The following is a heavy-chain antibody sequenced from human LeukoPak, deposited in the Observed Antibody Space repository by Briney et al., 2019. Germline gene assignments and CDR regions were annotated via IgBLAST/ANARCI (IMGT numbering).Heavy chain of an antibody. CDR3: AGSGMSGVNFDL. D-gene: IGHD3-10*01. CDR1: GGSISSGDYY. Sequence: SETLSLTCTVSGGSISSGDYYWSWIRQPPGKGLEWIGYSHHGGHTYYNPSLKSRVTMSVDTSKNQFSLRLNSVTAADTAVYFCAGSGMSGVNFDLWGQGTLVTVSS. J-gene: IGHJ4*02. CDR2: SHHGGHT. V-gene: IGHV4-30-2*01.